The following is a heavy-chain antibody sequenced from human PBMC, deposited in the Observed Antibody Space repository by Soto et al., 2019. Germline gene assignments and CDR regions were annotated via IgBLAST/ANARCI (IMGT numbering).Heavy chain of an antibody. D-gene: IGHD3-10*01. CDR2: FRTGGDDGTT. J-gene: IGHJ4*02. Sequence: PGGSLRLSCAASGFTFSSYSMSWVRQAPGKGLEWVSGFRTGGDDGTTYYADSVKGRFTISRDSSKNTLFLQMNSLRAEDTAIYYCAKKVNSGPGSQYFDYWGQGTLVTVSS. V-gene: IGHV3-23*01. CDR1: GFTFSSYS. CDR3: AKKVNSGPGSQYFDY.